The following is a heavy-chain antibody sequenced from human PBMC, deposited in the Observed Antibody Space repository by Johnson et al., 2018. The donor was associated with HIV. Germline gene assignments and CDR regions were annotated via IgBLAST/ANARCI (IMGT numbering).Heavy chain of an antibody. V-gene: IGHV3-11*04. CDR3: ARDGYCSGGSCYSGDRLDAFDI. Sequence: QVQLVESGGGLVKPGGSLRLSCAASGFTFSDYDMSWIRQAPGQGLEWVSYISRSGSTIYYADSVKGRFTISRDHAQNSLSLQMNSLRAEDTAVYYCARDGYCSGGSCYSGDRLDAFDIWGQGTMVTVSS. CDR1: GFTFSDYD. CDR2: ISRSGSTI. J-gene: IGHJ3*02. D-gene: IGHD2-15*01.